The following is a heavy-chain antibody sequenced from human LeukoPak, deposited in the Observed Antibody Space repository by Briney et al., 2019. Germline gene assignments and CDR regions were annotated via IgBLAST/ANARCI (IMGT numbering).Heavy chain of an antibody. V-gene: IGHV4-59*01. Sequence: PSETLSLTCTVSGGSISSYYWSWIRQPPGKGLEWIGYIYYSGSTNYNPSLKSRVTISVDTSKNQFSLKLSSVTAADTAVYYCARGRGPYYDSSGYYRDAFDIWGQGTMDTVSS. CDR1: GGSISSYY. D-gene: IGHD3-22*01. CDR3: ARGRGPYYDSSGYYRDAFDI. J-gene: IGHJ3*02. CDR2: IYYSGST.